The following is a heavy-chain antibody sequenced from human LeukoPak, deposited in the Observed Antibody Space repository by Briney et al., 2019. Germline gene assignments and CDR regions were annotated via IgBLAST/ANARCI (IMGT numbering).Heavy chain of an antibody. CDR1: GGSIRSYY. D-gene: IGHD5-18*01. Sequence: SETLSLTCTVSGGSIRSYYWSWIRQPPGKGLHWIGYIYYSGSTNYNPSLKSRVTISVDTSKNQFSLKLSSVTAADTAVYYRARSFSLQLWGTGVWFDPWGQGTLVTVSS. CDR3: ARSFSLQLWGTGVWFDP. CDR2: IYYSGST. V-gene: IGHV4-59*01. J-gene: IGHJ5*02.